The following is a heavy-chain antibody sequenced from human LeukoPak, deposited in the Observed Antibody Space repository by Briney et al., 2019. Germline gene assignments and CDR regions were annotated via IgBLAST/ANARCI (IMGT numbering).Heavy chain of an antibody. CDR3: ARSPNYDILTGWTFDI. V-gene: IGHV5-51*01. Sequence: GESLKISCKGSGYTFTSYWIGWVRQMPGKGLEWMGIIYPGDSDTRYSPSFQGQVTISADKSISTAYLQWSSLKASDTAMYYCARSPNYDILTGWTFDIWGQGTMVTVSS. D-gene: IGHD3-9*01. J-gene: IGHJ3*02. CDR2: IYPGDSDT. CDR1: GYTFTSYW.